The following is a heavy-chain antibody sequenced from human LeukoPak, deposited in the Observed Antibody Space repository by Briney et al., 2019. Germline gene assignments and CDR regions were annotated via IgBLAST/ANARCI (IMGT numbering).Heavy chain of an antibody. CDR1: GFTFSSYS. Sequence: PGGSLRLSCAVSGFTFSSYSMNWGRQAPGKGLEWVSYISATSSTIYYADSVKGRFTISRDNAKNSLYLQMNSLRAEDTAVYYCARARVRSVGVNDYWGQGTLVTVSS. CDR3: ARARVRSVGVNDY. V-gene: IGHV3-48*04. CDR2: ISATSSTI. D-gene: IGHD3-10*01. J-gene: IGHJ4*02.